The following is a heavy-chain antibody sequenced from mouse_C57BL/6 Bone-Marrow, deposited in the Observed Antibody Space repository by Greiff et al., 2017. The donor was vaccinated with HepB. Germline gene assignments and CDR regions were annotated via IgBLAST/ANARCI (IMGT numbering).Heavy chain of an antibody. CDR1: GYTFTSYW. CDR3: ARRASLLTWFAN. Sequence: QVQLQQPGAEFVKPGASVKLSCKASGYTFTSYWMQWVKQRPGQGLEWIGEIDPSDSYSNYNQKIKGKTTLTVDTSSSTAYIQLSSLTPEDSAVYYWARRASLLTWFANWGQGTLVTVTA. V-gene: IGHV1-50*01. J-gene: IGHJ3*01. CDR2: IDPSDSYS. D-gene: IGHD3-1*01.